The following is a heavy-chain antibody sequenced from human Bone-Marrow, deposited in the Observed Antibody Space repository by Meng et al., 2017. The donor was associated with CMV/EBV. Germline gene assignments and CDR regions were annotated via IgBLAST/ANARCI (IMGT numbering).Heavy chain of an antibody. Sequence: GGSLRLSCAASGFTFSSYAMSWVRQAPGKGLEWVSAISGSGGSTYYADSVKGRFTISRDNSKSTLYLQMNSLRAEDTAVYYCAKMFGYCSSTSCYNGDYYYYGMDVWGQGTTVTVSS. CDR3: AKMFGYCSSTSCYNGDYYYYGMDV. CDR1: GFTFSSYA. J-gene: IGHJ6*02. D-gene: IGHD2-2*02. CDR2: ISGSGGST. V-gene: IGHV3-23*01.